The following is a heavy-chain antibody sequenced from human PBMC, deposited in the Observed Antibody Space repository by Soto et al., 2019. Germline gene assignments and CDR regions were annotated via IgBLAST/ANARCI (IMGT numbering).Heavy chain of an antibody. CDR1: GFTFSSYA. Sequence: LRLSCAAPGFTFSSYAMHWVRQAPGKGLEWVAVISYDGSNKYYADSVKGRFTISRDNSKNTLYLQMNSLRAEDTAVYYCARPPRYCSGGSCYSVAFDIWGQGTMVTVSS. J-gene: IGHJ3*02. D-gene: IGHD2-15*01. CDR3: ARPPRYCSGGSCYSVAFDI. CDR2: ISYDGSNK. V-gene: IGHV3-30-3*01.